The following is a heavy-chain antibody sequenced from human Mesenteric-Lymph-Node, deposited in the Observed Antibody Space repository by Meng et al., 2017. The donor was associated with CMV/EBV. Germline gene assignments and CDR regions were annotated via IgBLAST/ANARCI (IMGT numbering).Heavy chain of an antibody. D-gene: IGHD1-26*01. V-gene: IGHV4-38-2*02. CDR1: GYSISSGYY. J-gene: IGHJ4*02. Sequence: SETLSLTCTVSGYSISSGYYWGWIRQPPGKGLEWIGSIYHSGSTYYNPSLKSRVTISVDTPKNQFSLKLSSVTAADTAVYYCARDPYGGSGSYLWSDWGQGTLVTVSS. CDR3: ARDPYGGSGSYLWSD. CDR2: IYHSGST.